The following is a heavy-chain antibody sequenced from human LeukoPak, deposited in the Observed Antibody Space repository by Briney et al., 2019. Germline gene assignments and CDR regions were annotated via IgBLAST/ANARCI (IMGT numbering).Heavy chain of an antibody. Sequence: GGSLRLSCAASGFTFSSYWMHWVRQAPGKGLVWVSRINSDGSSTSYADSVKGRFTISRDNAKNTLYLQMNSLRAEDTALYYCAKEGYYYGSGSYGYYFDYWGQGTLVTVSS. CDR1: GFTFSSYW. V-gene: IGHV3-74*01. J-gene: IGHJ4*02. CDR3: AKEGYYYGSGSYGYYFDY. D-gene: IGHD3-10*01. CDR2: INSDGSST.